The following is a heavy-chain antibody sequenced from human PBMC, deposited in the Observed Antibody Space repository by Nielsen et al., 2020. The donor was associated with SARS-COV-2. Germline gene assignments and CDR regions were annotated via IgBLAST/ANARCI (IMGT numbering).Heavy chain of an antibody. CDR3: ARDAFDI. CDR1: GGSISSSSYY. CDR2: IYYSGST. V-gene: IGHV4-39*07. Sequence: GSLRLSCTVSGGSISSSSYYWGWIRQPPGKGLEWIGSIYYSGSTYYNPSLKSRVTISVDTSKNQFSLKLSSVTAADTAVYYCARDAFDIWGQGTMVTVSS. J-gene: IGHJ3*02.